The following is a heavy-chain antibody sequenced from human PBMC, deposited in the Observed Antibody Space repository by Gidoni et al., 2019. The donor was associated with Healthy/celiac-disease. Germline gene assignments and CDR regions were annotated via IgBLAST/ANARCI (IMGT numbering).Heavy chain of an antibody. D-gene: IGHD1-26*01. CDR1: GFTVSSNY. CDR3: ARSTMHEWEPNSWFDP. V-gene: IGHV3-53*02. J-gene: IGHJ5*02. Sequence: EVQLVETGGGLIQPGGSLRLSCAASGFTVSSNYMSWVRQAPGKGLEWVPVIYSGGSTYYADSVKGRFTISRDNSKNTLYLQMNSLRAEDTAVYYCARSTMHEWEPNSWFDPWGQGTLVTVSS. CDR2: IYSGGST.